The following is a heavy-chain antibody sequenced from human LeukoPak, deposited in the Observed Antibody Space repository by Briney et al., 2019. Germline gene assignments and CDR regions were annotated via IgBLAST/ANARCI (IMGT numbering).Heavy chain of an antibody. Sequence: SETLSLTCTVSGGSISSYYWSWIWQPPGKGLEWTGYIYYSGSTNYNPSLKSRVTISVDTSKNQFSLKLSSVTAADTAVYYCAGYGGNSDAFDIWGQGTMVTVSS. CDR3: AGYGGNSDAFDI. D-gene: IGHD4-23*01. J-gene: IGHJ3*02. V-gene: IGHV4-59*08. CDR2: IYYSGST. CDR1: GGSISSYY.